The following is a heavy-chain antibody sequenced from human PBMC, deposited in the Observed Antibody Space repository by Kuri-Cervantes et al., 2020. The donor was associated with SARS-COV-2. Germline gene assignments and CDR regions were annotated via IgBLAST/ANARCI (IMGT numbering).Heavy chain of an antibody. J-gene: IGHJ6*02. CDR3: ARERYYSGHYGMDV. Sequence: GGSLRLSCAASGFTFSDYSMNWVRQAPGKGPEWVSYIGSSSSIIYYADSMKGRFTISRDNAKNSLSLQMNSLRAEDTAVYYRARERYYSGHYGMDVWGQGTTVTVSS. CDR2: IGSSSSII. CDR1: GFTFSDYS. D-gene: IGHD3-10*01. V-gene: IGHV3-48*01.